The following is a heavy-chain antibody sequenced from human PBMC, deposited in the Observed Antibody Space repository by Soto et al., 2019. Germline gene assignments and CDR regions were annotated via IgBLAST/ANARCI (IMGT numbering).Heavy chain of an antibody. CDR1: GGSISSYY. J-gene: IGHJ6*02. Sequence: QVQLQESGPGLVKPSETLSLTCTVSGGSISSYYWSWIRQPAGKGLEWIGRIYTSGSTNYTPSLKSRVTMSVDTSKNQFSMKLSSVTAADTAVYYCARDRNCSGGSCRLPYYYYGMDVWGQGTTVTVSS. CDR2: IYTSGST. CDR3: ARDRNCSGGSCRLPYYYYGMDV. V-gene: IGHV4-4*07. D-gene: IGHD2-15*01.